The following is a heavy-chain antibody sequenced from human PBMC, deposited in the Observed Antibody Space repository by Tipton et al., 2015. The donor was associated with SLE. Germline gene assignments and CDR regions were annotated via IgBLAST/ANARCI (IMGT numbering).Heavy chain of an antibody. Sequence: LRLSCIVSGDSISHIVFYCGWIRQPPGKALEWIGNVYFGGATFYNPSLKSRVTISVDTSKNQFSLKLRSMTAADTAVYYCARRWSGSVGYFDYWGQGRLVTVSS. J-gene: IGHJ4*02. V-gene: IGHV4-39*07. CDR3: ARRWSGSVGYFDY. D-gene: IGHD1-26*01. CDR2: VYFGGAT. CDR1: GDSISHIVFY.